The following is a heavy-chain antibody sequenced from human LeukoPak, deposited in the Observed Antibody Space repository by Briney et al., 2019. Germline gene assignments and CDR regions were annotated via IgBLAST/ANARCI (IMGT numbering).Heavy chain of an antibody. Sequence: PSETLSLTCTVSDGAIAGYSWSWIRQAPGKGLEWIGYIYYSGDTNYNPSLKSRVTVSVDTSKNQFSLKLTSVTAADTAVYYCATGVHGIAAAGDYYFDYWGQGTLVTVSS. CDR2: IYYSGDT. V-gene: IGHV4-59*01. J-gene: IGHJ4*02. CDR3: ATGVHGIAAAGDYYFDY. CDR1: DGAIAGYS. D-gene: IGHD6-13*01.